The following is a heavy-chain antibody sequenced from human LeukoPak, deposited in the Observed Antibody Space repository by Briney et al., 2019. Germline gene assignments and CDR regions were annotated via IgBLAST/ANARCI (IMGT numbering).Heavy chain of an antibody. CDR2: SHKSAIT. D-gene: IGHD3-10*01. CDR1: LFTVSSNY. V-gene: IGHV3-53*01. CDR3: ARSLRVRGVRDYMDV. Sequence: GGSLRLSRAASLFTVSSNYMTWVRQAPAKGLEWVSVSHKSAITYYADTVKGRFTISRDNSKNMLYLQMNSLRAEDTAVYYCARSLRVRGVRDYMDVWGKGTTVTISS. J-gene: IGHJ6*03.